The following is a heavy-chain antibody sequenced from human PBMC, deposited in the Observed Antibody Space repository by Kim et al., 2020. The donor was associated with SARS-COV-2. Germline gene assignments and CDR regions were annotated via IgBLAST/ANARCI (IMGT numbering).Heavy chain of an antibody. Sequence: GTGDTKFSPKFQGRVTLTSDTSASAAYMELSSLGSEDTAVYYCARSRSLDYWGQGTLVTVSS. V-gene: IGHV1-3*01. D-gene: IGHD2-2*01. J-gene: IGHJ4*02. CDR3: ARSRSLDY. CDR2: GTGDT.